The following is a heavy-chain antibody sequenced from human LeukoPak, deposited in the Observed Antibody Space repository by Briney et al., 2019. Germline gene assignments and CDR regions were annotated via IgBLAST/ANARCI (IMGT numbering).Heavy chain of an antibody. D-gene: IGHD5-24*01. CDR3: ARDPGEMATTLNAFDI. Sequence: GASVKVSCKASGGTFSSYAITLVRQAPGQGLEWMGGIVPIFGTANYAQKFQGRVTITADESTKTAYIELSSLRSEDTAVYYCARDPGEMATTLNAFDIWGHGTMVTVS. J-gene: IGHJ3*02. CDR1: GGTFSSYA. V-gene: IGHV1-69*13. CDR2: IVPIFGTA.